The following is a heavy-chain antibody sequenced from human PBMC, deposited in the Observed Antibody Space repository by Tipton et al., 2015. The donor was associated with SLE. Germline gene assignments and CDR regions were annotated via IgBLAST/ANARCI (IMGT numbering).Heavy chain of an antibody. D-gene: IGHD5-12*01. J-gene: IGHJ6*03. CDR1: GFTFSSYA. CDR2: ISGSGGST. CDR3: ARGPGYSGSYSYYYYYYMDV. V-gene: IGHV3-23*01. Sequence: SLRLSCAASGFTFSSYAMSWVRQAPGKGLEWVSAISGSGGSTYNADSVKGRFTISRDNSKNTLYLQMNSLRAEDTAVYYCARGPGYSGSYSYYYYYYMDVWGKGTTVTVSS.